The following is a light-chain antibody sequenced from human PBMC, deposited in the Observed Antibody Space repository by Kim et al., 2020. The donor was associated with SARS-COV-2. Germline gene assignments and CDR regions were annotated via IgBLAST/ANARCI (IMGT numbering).Light chain of an antibody. Sequence: RVTFSCTGSISNIGAGYGVHWYQQLPGTAPKLLIFDNTNRPSGVPDRFSGSKSGTSASLAITGLQAEDEAHYYCQSYDTSLREVVFGGGTKVTVL. CDR2: DNT. CDR3: QSYDTSLREVV. J-gene: IGLJ2*01. CDR1: ISNIGAGYG. V-gene: IGLV1-40*01.